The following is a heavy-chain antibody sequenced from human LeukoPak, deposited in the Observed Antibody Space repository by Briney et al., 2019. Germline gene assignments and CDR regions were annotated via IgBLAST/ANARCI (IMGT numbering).Heavy chain of an antibody. CDR3: ARVICSGGSCYGHFDY. Sequence: GASVKVSCKASGGTFSSYAISWVRQAPGQGLEWMGRIIPIFGTANYAQKFQGRVTITTDESTSTAYMELSSLRYEDTAVYYCARVICSGGSCYGHFDYWGQGTLVTVSS. CDR1: GGTFSSYA. CDR2: IIPIFGTA. J-gene: IGHJ4*02. D-gene: IGHD2-15*01. V-gene: IGHV1-69*05.